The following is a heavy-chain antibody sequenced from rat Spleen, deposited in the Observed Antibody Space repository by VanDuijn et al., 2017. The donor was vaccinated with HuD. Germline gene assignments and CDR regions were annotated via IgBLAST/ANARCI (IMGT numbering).Heavy chain of an antibody. V-gene: IGHV5S10*01. CDR3: TNNWEAYY. CDR1: GFNFNDHW. J-gene: IGHJ2*01. Sequence: EVKLVESGGGLVQPGRSLKLSCAASGFNFNDHWMGWVRQAPKKGLEWVATIVYDGTRTYFRDSVKGRFTLSRDNTKSTLYLQMDSLRSEDTATYYCTNNWEAYYWGQGVMVTVSS. D-gene: IGHD5-1*01. CDR2: IVYDGTRT.